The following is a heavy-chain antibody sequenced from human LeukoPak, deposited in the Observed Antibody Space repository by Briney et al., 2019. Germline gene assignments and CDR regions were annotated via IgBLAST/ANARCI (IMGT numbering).Heavy chain of an antibody. V-gene: IGHV4-59*08. CDR1: GGSISTYY. CDR2: IYYSGST. Sequence: SETLSLTCTVSGGSISTYYWSWIRQPPGKGLEWIGYIYYSGSTSYNPSLKSRVTISVDTSKNQFSLKLTSVTAADTAVYFCAKYGNSGWVIDNWGQGTLVTVSS. D-gene: IGHD6-19*01. J-gene: IGHJ4*02. CDR3: AKYGNSGWVIDN.